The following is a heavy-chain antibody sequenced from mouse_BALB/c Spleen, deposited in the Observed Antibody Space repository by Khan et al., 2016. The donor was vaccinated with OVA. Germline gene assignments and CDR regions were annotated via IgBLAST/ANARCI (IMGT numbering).Heavy chain of an antibody. CDR1: GYAFTNYL. CDR3: ARGGYVRLAY. D-gene: IGHD2-2*01. CDR2: INPGSGGT. J-gene: IGHJ3*01. V-gene: IGHV1-54*01. Sequence: VQLQESGADLVRPGTSVKLSCKASGYAFTNYLIDRVKQRPGQGLEGFGVINPGSGGTNYNENFKGKATLTADKSSSPAYMQLSSLTSDDSAAYLRARGGYVRLAYWGQRTVVTVSA.